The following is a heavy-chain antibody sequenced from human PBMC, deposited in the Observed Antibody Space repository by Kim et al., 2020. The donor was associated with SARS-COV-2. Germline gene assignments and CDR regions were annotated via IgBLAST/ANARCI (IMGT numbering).Heavy chain of an antibody. Sequence: GSTNYNPSLKSRVTISVDTSKSQFSLKLSSVTAADTAVYYCARSRTGFDYWGQGTLVTVSS. J-gene: IGHJ4*02. D-gene: IGHD1-1*01. CDR3: ARSRTGFDY. CDR2: GST. V-gene: IGHV4-34*01.